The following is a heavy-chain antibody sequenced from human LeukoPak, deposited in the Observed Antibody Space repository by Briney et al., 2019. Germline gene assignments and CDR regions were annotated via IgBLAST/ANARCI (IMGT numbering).Heavy chain of an antibody. D-gene: IGHD6-13*01. V-gene: IGHV4-61*02. CDR2: IYTSGST. J-gene: IGHJ4*02. Sequence: SETLSLTCTVSGGSISSGSYYWSWIRQPAGKGLEWIGRIYTSGSTNYNPSLKSRVTISVDTSKNQFSLKLSSVTAADTAVYYCARAGIAAADFDYWGQGTLVTVSS. CDR3: ARAGIAAADFDY. CDR1: GGSISSGSYY.